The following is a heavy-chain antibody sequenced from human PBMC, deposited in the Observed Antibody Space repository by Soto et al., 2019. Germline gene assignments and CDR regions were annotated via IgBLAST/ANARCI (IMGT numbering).Heavy chain of an antibody. Sequence: LGGSLRLSCAASGFTISSNAMYWVRQAPGKGLEWVSAISDRGDTTHYAESVKGRFTISRDTSKNTLYLQLNTLRADDTAVYYCAKDKPGTTSFDYWGQGTLVTVSS. CDR2: ISDRGDTT. V-gene: IGHV3-23*01. CDR1: GFTISSNA. J-gene: IGHJ4*02. D-gene: IGHD1-1*01. CDR3: AKDKPGTTSFDY.